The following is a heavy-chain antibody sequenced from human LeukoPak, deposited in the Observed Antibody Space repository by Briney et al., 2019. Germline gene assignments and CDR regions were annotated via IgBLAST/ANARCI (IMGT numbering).Heavy chain of an antibody. D-gene: IGHD1-26*01. CDR2: ISAYNGNT. J-gene: IGHJ4*02. CDR3: ARDRGSYSGSYYVY. CDR1: GYTFTSYG. V-gene: IGHV1-18*01. Sequence: GASVKVSCKASGYTFTSYGISRVRQAPGQGLEWMGWISAYNGNTNYAQKLQGRVTMTTDTSTSTAYMELRSLRSDDTAVYYCARDRGSYSGSYYVYWGQGTLVTVSS.